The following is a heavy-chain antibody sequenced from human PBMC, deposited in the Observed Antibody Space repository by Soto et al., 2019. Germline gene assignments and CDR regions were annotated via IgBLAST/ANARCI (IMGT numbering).Heavy chain of an antibody. CDR3: ARVTGTPEEFYYGMDV. CDR1: GGTFSSYA. CDR2: IIPIFGTA. D-gene: IGHD1-1*01. Sequence: SVKVSCKASGGTFSSYAISWVRQAPGQGLEWMGGIIPIFGTANYAQKFQGRVTITADESTSTAYMELSSLRSEDTAVYYCARVTGTPEEFYYGMDVWGQGTTVTVSS. J-gene: IGHJ6*02. V-gene: IGHV1-69*13.